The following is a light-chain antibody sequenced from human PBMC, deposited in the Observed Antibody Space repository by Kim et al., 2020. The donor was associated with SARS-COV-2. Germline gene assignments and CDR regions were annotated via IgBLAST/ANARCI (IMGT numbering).Light chain of an antibody. V-gene: IGKV3-20*01. CDR2: ATS. J-gene: IGKJ1*01. CDR1: QSVSSDY. CDR3: QQYETSPWT. Sequence: LAPGERAALSSRTSQSVSSDYLAWYQQKPGQAPRLLIYATSRRATGIPDRFSGSGSGTDFTLTISRLEPEDFAVFYCQQYETSPWTFGQGTKLEIK.